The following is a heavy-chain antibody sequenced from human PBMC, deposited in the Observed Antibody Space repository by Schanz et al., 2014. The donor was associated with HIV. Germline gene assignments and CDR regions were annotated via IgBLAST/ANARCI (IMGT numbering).Heavy chain of an antibody. CDR3: AKAKGSYSATTFYFDF. V-gene: IGHV3-23*01. Sequence: VQLLESGGGLVQPGGSLRLSCAASRFTFSRYAMTWVRQAPGRGLEWVSTVIGSGVRTIYADSVKGRFTISRDNSKNTLSLHMNSLRVEDTAVYYCAKAKGSYSATTFYFDFWGQGTLVTVSS. CDR2: VIGSGVRT. J-gene: IGHJ4*02. CDR1: RFTFSRYA. D-gene: IGHD1-26*01.